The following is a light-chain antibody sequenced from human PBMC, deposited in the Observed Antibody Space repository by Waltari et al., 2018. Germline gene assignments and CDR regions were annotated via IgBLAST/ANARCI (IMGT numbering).Light chain of an antibody. J-gene: IGKJ1*01. Sequence: IQMTQSPSSVSASVGDRVTITCRASQSVSTYLAWYQQKPGKAPKLLIYAASTLQRGVPLRFSGSGSGTDFTLSISCLQSEDFATYYCQQYYDYQRSFGQGTKVEIK. V-gene: IGKV1-8*01. CDR2: AAS. CDR1: QSVSTY. CDR3: QQYYDYQRS.